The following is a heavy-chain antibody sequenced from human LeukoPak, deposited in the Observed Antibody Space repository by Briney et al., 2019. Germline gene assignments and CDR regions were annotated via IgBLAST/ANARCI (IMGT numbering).Heavy chain of an antibody. Sequence: GGSLRLSCAGSGFIFSNYGMTWVRQAPGEGLEWIAGIGGTGLSIDYTASVKGRFTISRDNSKNTLYLQMNSLRAEATAVYYCAKGELLSSHFDYWGQGTLVTVSS. CDR3: AKGELLSSHFDY. D-gene: IGHD3-10*01. CDR1: GFIFSNYG. J-gene: IGHJ4*02. V-gene: IGHV3-23*01. CDR2: IGGTGLSI.